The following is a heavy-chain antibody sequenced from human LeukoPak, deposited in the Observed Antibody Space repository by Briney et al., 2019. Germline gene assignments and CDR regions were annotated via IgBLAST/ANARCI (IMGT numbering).Heavy chain of an antibody. J-gene: IGHJ4*02. V-gene: IGHV3-30*04. Sequence: GGSLRLSCAASGFTFSSYAMHWVRQAPGKGLEWMAVISYDGSNKYYADSVKGRFTISRDNSKNTLYPQMNSLRAEDTAVYYCARDTSDTAMVFDYWGQGTLVTVSS. D-gene: IGHD5-18*01. CDR3: ARDTSDTAMVFDY. CDR2: ISYDGSNK. CDR1: GFTFSSYA.